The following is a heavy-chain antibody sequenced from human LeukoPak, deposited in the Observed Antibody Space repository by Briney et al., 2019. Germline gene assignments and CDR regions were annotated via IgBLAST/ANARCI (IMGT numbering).Heavy chain of an antibody. Sequence: GRSLRLSCAASGFTFSSYAMHWVRQAPGKGLEWVAAISYDGSNKYYADSVKGRFTISRDNSKNTLYPQMNSLRAEDTAVYYCARESWGSGFDYWGQGTLVTVSS. V-gene: IGHV3-30-3*01. CDR3: ARESWGSGFDY. CDR2: ISYDGSNK. D-gene: IGHD7-27*01. J-gene: IGHJ4*02. CDR1: GFTFSSYA.